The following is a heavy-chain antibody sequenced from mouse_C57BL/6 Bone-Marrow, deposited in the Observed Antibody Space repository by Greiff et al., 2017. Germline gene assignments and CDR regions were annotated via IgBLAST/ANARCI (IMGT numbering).Heavy chain of an antibody. CDR3: AREGYYGSSYWYFDV. CDR1: GYTFTGYW. CDR2: IDPSDSYT. J-gene: IGHJ1*03. Sequence: QVQLQQPGAELVKPGASVKLSCKASGYTFTGYWMQWVKQRPGQGLEWIGEIDPSDSYTNYIQKLKGKATLTVDTSSSTAYMQLSSLTSEDSAVYYCAREGYYGSSYWYFDVWGTGTTVTVSS. D-gene: IGHD1-1*01. V-gene: IGHV1-50*01.